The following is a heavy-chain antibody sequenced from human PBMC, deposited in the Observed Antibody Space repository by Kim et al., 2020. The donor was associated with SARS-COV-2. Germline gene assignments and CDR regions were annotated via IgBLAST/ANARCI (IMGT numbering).Heavy chain of an antibody. V-gene: IGHV3-7*03. CDR1: GFTFSSYG. CDR2: IKQDGSEK. J-gene: IGHJ6*01. D-gene: IGHD3-10*01. CDR3: ARGSAQGRGFGYYYYYG. Sequence: GGSLRLSCAASGFTFSSYGMSWVRQAPGKGLEWVANIKQDGSEKYYVDSVKGRFTISRDNAKNSLYLQMNSLRAEDTAVYYCARGSAQGRGFGYYYYYG.